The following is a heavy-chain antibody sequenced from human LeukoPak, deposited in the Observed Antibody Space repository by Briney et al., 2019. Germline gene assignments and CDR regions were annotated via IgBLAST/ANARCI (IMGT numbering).Heavy chain of an antibody. J-gene: IGHJ6*02. V-gene: IGHV3-30-3*01. CDR2: ISYDGSNK. D-gene: IGHD6-13*01. CDR3: ARDQSSSWSLDYYGMDV. Sequence: GGSLRLSCAASGFTFSSYAMHWVRQAPGKGLEWVAVISYDGSNKYYADSVKGRFTISRDNSKNTLYLQMNSLRAEDTAVCYCARDQSSSWSLDYYGMDVWGQGTTVTVSS. CDR1: GFTFSSYA.